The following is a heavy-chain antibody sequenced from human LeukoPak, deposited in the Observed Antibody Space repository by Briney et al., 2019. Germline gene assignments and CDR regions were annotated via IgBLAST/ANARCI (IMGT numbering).Heavy chain of an antibody. CDR2: ISGSGGST. J-gene: IGHJ4*02. Sequence: PGGSLRLSCAASGFTFSSYAMSWVRQAPGKGLEWVSAISGSGGSTYYADSVKGRFTISRDNSKNTLYLQMNSLRAEDTAVYYCAKAQDPGGAHYGSGSYYRRGTHLYYFDYWGQGTLVTVSS. D-gene: IGHD3-10*01. V-gene: IGHV3-23*01. CDR1: GFTFSSYA. CDR3: AKAQDPGGAHYGSGSYYRRGTHLYYFDY.